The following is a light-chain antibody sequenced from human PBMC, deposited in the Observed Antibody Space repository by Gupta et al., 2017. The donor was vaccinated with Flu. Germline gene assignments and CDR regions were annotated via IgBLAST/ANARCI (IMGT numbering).Light chain of an antibody. CDR3: AAWDDSLNGVV. J-gene: IGLJ2*01. V-gene: IGLV1-44*01. CDR2: SNN. Sequence: QSLLTQPPSASGTPGQRVTISCSVNSSNIGSNTVNWYQQLPGTAPKLLIYSNNQRPSGVPDRFSGSKSGTSASLAISGLQSEDEADYYCAAWDDSLNGVVFGGGTKLTVL. CDR1: SSNIGSNT.